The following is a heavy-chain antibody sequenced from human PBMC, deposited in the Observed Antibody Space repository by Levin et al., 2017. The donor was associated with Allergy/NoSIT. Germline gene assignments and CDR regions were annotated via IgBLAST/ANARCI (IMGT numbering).Heavy chain of an antibody. J-gene: IGHJ4*02. D-gene: IGHD4-17*01. Sequence: KASETLSLTCTVSGVSIDSGAFYWSWVRQSPRKGLEWIGDIYESGTTFYNPSLKSRLTISVHTSKNQFSLELRSVTAADTALYCCVRVGKVQTRVGDYVVGFFDYWGPGTLVTVSS. CDR2: IYESGTT. CDR1: GVSIDSGAFY. CDR3: VRVGKVQTRVGDYVVGFFDY. V-gene: IGHV4-30-4*01.